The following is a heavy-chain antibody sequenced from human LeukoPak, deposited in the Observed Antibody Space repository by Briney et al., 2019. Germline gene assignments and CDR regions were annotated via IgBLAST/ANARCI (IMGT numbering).Heavy chain of an antibody. CDR3: ARRGPGYCSGCSLYSPFYY. V-gene: IGHV1-2*06. J-gene: IGHJ4*02. CDR2: INPNSGGT. Sequence: ASVTVSCMSSAYTFTWYYMHWVRQAPGQGRAWMGRINPNSGGTNYAQKFKGRVTMTSDTSISTAYMELRGLRYGDTAVSYCARRGPGYCSGCSLYSPFYYWGQGTLVTVSS. D-gene: IGHD2-15*01. CDR1: AYTFTWYY.